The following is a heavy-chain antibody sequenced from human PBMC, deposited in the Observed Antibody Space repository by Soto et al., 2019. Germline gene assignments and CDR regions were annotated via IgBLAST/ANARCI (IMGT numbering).Heavy chain of an antibody. CDR1: GFTFSSYW. D-gene: IGHD7-27*01. V-gene: IGHV3-7*03. Sequence: GGSLRLSCAASGFTFSSYWMSWVRQAPGKGLEWVANIKQDGSEKYYVDSVKGRFTISRDNAKNSLYLQMNSLRAEDTAVYYCARDKKLGIESYYYYMDVWGKGTTVTVSS. CDR3: ARDKKLGIESYYYYMDV. J-gene: IGHJ6*03. CDR2: IKQDGSEK.